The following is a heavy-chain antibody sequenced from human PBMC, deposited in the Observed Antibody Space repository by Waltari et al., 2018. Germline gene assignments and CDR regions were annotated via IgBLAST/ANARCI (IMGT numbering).Heavy chain of an antibody. Sequence: EVQLVESGGGWVQPGGSLRLSCAASGFIFSNYWMTWVRQAPGKGLEWVANKKKDGSEKYYLDSVKGRFSISRDNAKKSLYLQMNSLRVEDTAVYYCARYAPDYLGDYPDVIDIWGQGTMVTVSS. CDR3: ARYAPDYLGDYPDVIDI. CDR1: GFIFSNYW. CDR2: KKKDGSEK. D-gene: IGHD3-10*02. V-gene: IGHV3-7*01. J-gene: IGHJ3*02.